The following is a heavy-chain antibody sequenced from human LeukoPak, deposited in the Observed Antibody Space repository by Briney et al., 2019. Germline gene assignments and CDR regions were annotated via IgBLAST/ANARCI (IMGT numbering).Heavy chain of an antibody. V-gene: IGHV3-23*01. D-gene: IGHD1-1*01. CDR2: ISNSGGAT. CDR3: ARVLDGTEEYFQH. Sequence: GGSLRLSCAASEFTFSSYAMNWVRQAPGKGLEWVSVISNSGGATYYADSVKGRFTISRDNSKNTLYLQMNSLRAEDTAVYYCARVLDGTEEYFQHWGQGTLVTVSS. J-gene: IGHJ1*01. CDR1: EFTFSSYA.